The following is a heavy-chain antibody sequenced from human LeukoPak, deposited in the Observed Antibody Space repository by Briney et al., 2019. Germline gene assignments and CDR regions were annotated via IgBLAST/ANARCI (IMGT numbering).Heavy chain of an antibody. J-gene: IGHJ4*02. D-gene: IGHD3-10*01. Sequence: SETLSLTCTVSGVTISSYYWSWIRQPPGKGLEWIGYIYYSGSTNYNPSLKSRVTISVDTSNNQFSLKLSSVTAADTAVYYCARGTGGSRSYYGFDYWRQGTLVTVSS. CDR2: IYYSGST. CDR3: ARGTGGSRSYYGFDY. CDR1: GVTISSYY. V-gene: IGHV4-59*01.